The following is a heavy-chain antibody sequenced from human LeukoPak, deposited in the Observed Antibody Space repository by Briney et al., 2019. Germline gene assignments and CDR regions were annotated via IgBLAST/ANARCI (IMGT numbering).Heavy chain of an antibody. CDR1: GFTFSRFA. Sequence: PGGSLRLSCAASGFTFSRFAMSWVRQAPGKGLEWVSTISGSGSSINYADSVKGRFTFSRDNSKNTLYLQMNSLRAEDTAVYYCAKDLPDYGDYIDGYWGQGTLVTVSS. D-gene: IGHD4-17*01. CDR2: ISGSGSSI. V-gene: IGHV3-23*01. J-gene: IGHJ4*02. CDR3: AKDLPDYGDYIDGY.